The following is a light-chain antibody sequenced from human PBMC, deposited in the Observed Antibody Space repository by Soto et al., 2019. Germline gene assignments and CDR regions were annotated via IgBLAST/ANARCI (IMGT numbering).Light chain of an antibody. Sequence: QSVLTQPPSVSGAPGQRVTISCAGGSSNIGAGYDVHWYQQLPGTAPKLLIYSNNQRPSGVPDRFSGSKSGTSASLAISGLQSEDEADYYCAAWDDSLNGWVFGGGTKVTVL. CDR1: SSNIGAGYD. J-gene: IGLJ3*02. CDR2: SNN. V-gene: IGLV1-40*01. CDR3: AAWDDSLNGWV.